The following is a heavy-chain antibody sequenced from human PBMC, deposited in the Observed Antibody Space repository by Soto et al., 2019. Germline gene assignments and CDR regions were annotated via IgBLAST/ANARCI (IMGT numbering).Heavy chain of an antibody. J-gene: IGHJ6*02. Sequence: QVPLVQSGAEVKKPGASVKVSCKASGYNFIGYYIHWVRQAPGQGLQWMGWIEPNNGDTDSAQKFQGRITMTRDTSISTVYMDLSSLRIDDTAIYYCARLRGQFYYGMDVWGQGTTVAVSS. CDR3: ARLRGQFYYGMDV. CDR1: GYNFIGYY. V-gene: IGHV1-2*02. CDR2: IEPNNGDT. D-gene: IGHD6-19*01.